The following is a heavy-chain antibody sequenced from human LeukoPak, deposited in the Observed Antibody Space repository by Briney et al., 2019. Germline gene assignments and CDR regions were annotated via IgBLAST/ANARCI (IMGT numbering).Heavy chain of an antibody. CDR3: ARDRSSMATTPDY. CDR1: GFTFSSYA. D-gene: IGHD5-24*01. J-gene: IGHJ4*02. CDR2: ISGSGGST. Sequence: RPGGSLRLSCAASGFTFSSYAMSWVRQAPGKGLEWVSSISGSGGSTYYVDSVKGRFTISRDNSKNTLYLQMNSLRAEDTAVYYCARDRSSMATTPDYWGQGTLVTVSS. V-gene: IGHV3-23*01.